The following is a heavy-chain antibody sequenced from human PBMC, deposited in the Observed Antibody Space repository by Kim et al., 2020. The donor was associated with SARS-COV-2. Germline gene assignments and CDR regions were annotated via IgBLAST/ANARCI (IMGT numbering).Heavy chain of an antibody. Sequence: GSLRLSCAASGFTFSSYAMHWVRQAPGKGLEWVAVISYDGSNKYYADSVKGRFTISRDNSKNTLYLQMNSLRAEDTAVYYCASNVLYGPDAFDIWGQGTMVTVSS. J-gene: IGHJ3*02. V-gene: IGHV3-30*04. CDR1: GFTFSSYA. CDR2: ISYDGSNK. D-gene: IGHD4-17*01. CDR3: ASNVLYGPDAFDI.